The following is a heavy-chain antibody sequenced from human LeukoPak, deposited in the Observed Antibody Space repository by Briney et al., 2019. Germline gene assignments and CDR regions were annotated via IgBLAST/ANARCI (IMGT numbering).Heavy chain of an antibody. CDR1: GGSISSYY. CDR3: ARGRRKGATSDY. CDR2: IYYSGST. J-gene: IGHJ4*02. Sequence: SETLSLTCTVSGGSISSYYWSWIRQPPGKGLEWIGYIYYSGSTNYNPSLKSRVTISVDTSKNQFSLKLSSATAADTAVYYCARGRRKGATSDYWGQGTLVTVSS. D-gene: IGHD1-26*01. V-gene: IGHV4-59*01.